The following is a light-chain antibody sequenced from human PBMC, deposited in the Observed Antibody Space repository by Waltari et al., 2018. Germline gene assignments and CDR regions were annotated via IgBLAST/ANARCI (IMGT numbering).Light chain of an antibody. CDR2: EAS. CDR1: TSDIGSHNY. V-gene: IGLV2-14*01. CDR3: SSYATSRTL. Sequence: QSALTQPASVSGSPGQSITISCTGTTSDIGSHNYVSWYQQQSGKAPKLLSDEASHRPSGISDRFAGSKSDNTAVLTISSLQAEDESDYYCSSYATSRTLFGTGTQVTVL. J-gene: IGLJ1*01.